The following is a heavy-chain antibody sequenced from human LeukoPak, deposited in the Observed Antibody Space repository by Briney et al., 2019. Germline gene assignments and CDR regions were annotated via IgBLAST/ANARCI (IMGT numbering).Heavy chain of an antibody. Sequence: SETLSLTCTVSGGSISSSSYYWGWIRQPPGKGLEWIGSIHYSGSTYYNPSLKSRVTISVDTSKNQFSLKLSSVTAADTAVYYCARHSARLRFLEWLPDFDYWGQATLVTVSS. CDR1: GGSISSSSYY. J-gene: IGHJ4*02. CDR3: ARHSARLRFLEWLPDFDY. D-gene: IGHD3-3*01. V-gene: IGHV4-39*01. CDR2: IHYSGST.